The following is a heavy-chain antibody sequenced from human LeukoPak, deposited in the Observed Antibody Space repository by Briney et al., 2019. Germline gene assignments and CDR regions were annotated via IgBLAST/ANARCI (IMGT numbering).Heavy chain of an antibody. J-gene: IGHJ4*02. V-gene: IGHV4-38-2*02. D-gene: IGHD3-10*01. CDR3: VRDRGSATRALDY. CDR1: GYSITSGYY. CDR2: LYHTGAT. Sequence: SETLSLTCNVSGYSITSGYYWGWIRQPPGKGLEWIGSLYHTGATFYNPSLKSRLTISVDTSRNQFSLKLTSVTAADTAVYYCVRDRGSATRALDYWGQGMLVTVSS.